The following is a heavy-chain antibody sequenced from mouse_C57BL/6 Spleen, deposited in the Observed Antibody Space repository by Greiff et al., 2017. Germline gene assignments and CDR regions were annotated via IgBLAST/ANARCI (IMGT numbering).Heavy chain of an antibody. D-gene: IGHD2-10*01. Sequence: EVQLQESGGDLVKPGGSLKLSCAASGFTFSSYGMSWVRQTPDKRLEWVATISSGGSYTYYPDSVKGRFTISRDNAKNTLYLQMSSLKSEDTAMYYCARQVLLSYAMDYWGQGTSVTVSS. V-gene: IGHV5-6*01. CDR2: ISSGGSYT. CDR3: ARQVLLSYAMDY. CDR1: GFTFSSYG. J-gene: IGHJ4*01.